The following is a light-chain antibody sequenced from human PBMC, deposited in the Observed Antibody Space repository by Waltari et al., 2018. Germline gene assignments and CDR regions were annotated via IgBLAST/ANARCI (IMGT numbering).Light chain of an antibody. CDR2: KTS. CDR3: QHGFGTPLT. Sequence: DIQMTQSPSSLSASVGDRVTITCRASENVNNYLNWYQQKPGKAPKLLIYKTSTLQSGVPSRFSGSGSGTDYTVTIDSLQSEDVATYFCQHGFGTPLTFGGGTKVEI. CDR1: ENVNNY. J-gene: IGKJ4*01. V-gene: IGKV1-39*01.